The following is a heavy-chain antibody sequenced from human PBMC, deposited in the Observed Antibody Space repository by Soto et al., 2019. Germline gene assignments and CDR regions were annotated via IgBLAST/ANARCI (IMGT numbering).Heavy chain of an antibody. D-gene: IGHD6-13*01. CDR3: ARDRIAAAKILDY. J-gene: IGHJ4*02. V-gene: IGHV3-33*01. CDR1: GFTFSSYG. Sequence: GGSLRLSCAASGFTFSSYGMHWVRQAPGKGLEWVAVIWYDGGNKYYADSVKGRFTISRDNSKNTLYLQMNSLRAEDTAVYYCARDRIAAAKILDYWGQGTLVTVSS. CDR2: IWYDGGNK.